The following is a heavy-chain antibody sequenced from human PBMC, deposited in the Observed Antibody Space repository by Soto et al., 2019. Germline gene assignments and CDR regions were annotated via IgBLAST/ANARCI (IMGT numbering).Heavy chain of an antibody. CDR1: GYTFNTYD. D-gene: IGHD6-25*01. CDR3: ARRKERSGPHYFDY. V-gene: IGHV1-8*01. CDR2: MNPYNGNT. Sequence: ASVKVSCKASGYTFNTYDIYWMRQATGQGLEWMGWMNPYNGNTGYAQKFQGRVTVTRNTSISTGYMELSGLRRDDTAVYYCARRKERSGPHYFDYWGQGSQVTVSS. J-gene: IGHJ4*02.